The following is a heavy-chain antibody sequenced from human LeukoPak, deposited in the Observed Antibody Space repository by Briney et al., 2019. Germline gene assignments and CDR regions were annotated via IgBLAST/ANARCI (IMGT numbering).Heavy chain of an antibody. CDR3: AKGANYDFWSGYYADPYYFDY. V-gene: IGHV3-23*01. D-gene: IGHD3-3*01. CDR1: GFTFSSYA. CDR2: ISGSGGST. Sequence: PGGSLRLSCAASGFTFSSYAMSWVRQAPGKGLEWVSAISGSGGSTYYADSVKGRFTISRDNSKNTLYLQMNSLRAEDTAVYYCAKGANYDFWSGYYADPYYFDYWGQGTLVTVSS. J-gene: IGHJ4*02.